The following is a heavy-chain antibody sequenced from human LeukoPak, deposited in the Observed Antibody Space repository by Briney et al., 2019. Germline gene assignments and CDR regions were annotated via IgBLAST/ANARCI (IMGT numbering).Heavy chain of an antibody. V-gene: IGHV1-2*02. J-gene: IGHJ6*03. CDR3: ARVGSVDTAMGPYYYYYMDV. Sequence: GASVKVSCKASGYTFTGYYMHWVRQAPGQGLEWMGWINPNSGGTNYAQKFQGRVTMTRDTSISTAYMELSRLRSDDTAVYYCARVGSVDTAMGPYYYYYMDVWGKGTTVTVSS. CDR1: GYTFTGYY. CDR2: INPNSGGT. D-gene: IGHD5-18*01.